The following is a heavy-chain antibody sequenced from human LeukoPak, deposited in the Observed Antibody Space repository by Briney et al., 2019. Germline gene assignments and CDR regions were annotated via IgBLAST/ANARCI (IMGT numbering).Heavy chain of an antibody. J-gene: IGHJ3*02. CDR2: INDSGRM. Sequence: PSETLSLTCAVFGGSFNGHFWSWIRQPPGQGLEWIGEINDSGRMYVNPSFQSRLTMTVDTSRNQFSLNLSSVAAADTAVYFCARGYADSSDWAGDAFDIWGPGTMVSVSS. D-gene: IGHD2-21*01. V-gene: IGHV4-34*01. CDR1: GGSFNGHF. CDR3: ARGYADSSDWAGDAFDI.